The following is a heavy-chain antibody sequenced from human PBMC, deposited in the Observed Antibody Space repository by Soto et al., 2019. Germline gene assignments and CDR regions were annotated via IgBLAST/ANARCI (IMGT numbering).Heavy chain of an antibody. V-gene: IGHV1-18*04. CDR2: ISAYTGNT. CDR3: ARRAWESSDAFDI. Sequence: ASVKVSCKTSGYTLTSNGFSWVRQAPGQGLEWMGWISAYTGNTNYAQKLQGRVTMATDTSTSTAYMELRSLRSDDTAVYYCARRAWESSDAFDIWGQGTTVTVS. J-gene: IGHJ3*02. CDR1: GYTLTSNG. D-gene: IGHD3-16*01.